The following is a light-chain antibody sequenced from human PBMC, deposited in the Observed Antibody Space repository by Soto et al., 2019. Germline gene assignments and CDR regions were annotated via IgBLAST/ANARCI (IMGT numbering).Light chain of an antibody. Sequence: QSALTQPASVSGSPGQSITISCTGTSSDVGAYDYVSWYQQHPDKAPKLMIYEVSNRPSGVSNRFSGSKSVNTATLTISGLQTEDEAHYYCSSYTSSSTRVFGTGTKVTV. CDR3: SSYTSSSTRV. CDR1: SSDVGAYDY. V-gene: IGLV2-14*03. CDR2: EVS. J-gene: IGLJ1*01.